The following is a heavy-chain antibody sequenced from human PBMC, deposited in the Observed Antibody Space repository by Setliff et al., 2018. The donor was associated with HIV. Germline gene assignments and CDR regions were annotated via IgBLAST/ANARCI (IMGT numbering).Heavy chain of an antibody. CDR1: GASFISSRYY. CDR3: ARALAGGRGGNYFDL. D-gene: IGHD3-16*01. V-gene: IGHV4-61*09. Sequence: KPSETLSLTCTVSGASFISSRYYWCWIRQPAGKGLEWIGHVYTTGSASYNPSLESRVTILEALSKNQFSLNLDSVTAADTAVYFCARALAGGRGGNYFDLWGQGTLVTVSS. J-gene: IGHJ4*02. CDR2: VYTTGSA.